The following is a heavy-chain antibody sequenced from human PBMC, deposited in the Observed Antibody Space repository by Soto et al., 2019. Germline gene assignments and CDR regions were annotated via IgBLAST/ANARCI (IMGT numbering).Heavy chain of an antibody. Sequence: QVQLVQSGAEVKKPGSSVKVSCKASGGTFSSYAISWVRQAPGQGLEWMGGIIPIFGTANYAQKCQGRVTITEDKATNTAYMELSSLRSEDTAVYYCARGTDFGVVIKGRFDYWGQGTLVTVSS. V-gene: IGHV1-69*06. D-gene: IGHD3-3*01. CDR3: ARGTDFGVVIKGRFDY. CDR2: IIPIFGTA. CDR1: GGTFSSYA. J-gene: IGHJ4*02.